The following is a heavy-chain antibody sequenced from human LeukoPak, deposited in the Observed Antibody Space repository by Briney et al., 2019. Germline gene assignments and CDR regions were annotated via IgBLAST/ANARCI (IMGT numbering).Heavy chain of an antibody. CDR1: GGSISSYY. CDR2: IYYSGST. V-gene: IGHV4-59*01. J-gene: IGHJ3*02. D-gene: IGHD3-22*01. CDR3: ARVGVNRAFDI. Sequence: SETLSLTCTVSGGSISSYYWSWIRQPPGKGLEWIGYIYYSGSTNYNPSLKSRVTISVDTSKNQFSLKLSSVTAADTAVYYCARVGVNRAFDIWGQGTMVTVS.